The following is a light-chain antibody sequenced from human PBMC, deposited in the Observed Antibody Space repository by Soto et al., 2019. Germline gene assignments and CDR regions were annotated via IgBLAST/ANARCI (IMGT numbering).Light chain of an antibody. CDR2: EVS. CDR3: SSYTSSGTLWV. V-gene: IGLV2-14*01. Sequence: QSVLTQPASVSGSPGQTITISCTGTSSDVGGYNYVSWYQQHPGKAPRLMIYEVSNRPSGVSNRFSGSKSGNTASLTISGLQAEDEADYYCSSYTSSGTLWVFGTGTKVTVL. CDR1: SSDVGGYNY. J-gene: IGLJ1*01.